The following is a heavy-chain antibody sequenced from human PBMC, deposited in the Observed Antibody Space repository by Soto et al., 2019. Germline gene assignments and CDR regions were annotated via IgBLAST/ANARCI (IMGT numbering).Heavy chain of an antibody. D-gene: IGHD1-26*01. CDR2: IWYDASNK. CDR3: ARGRVDGGELDL. J-gene: IGHJ4*02. CDR1: GFTFSTYG. V-gene: IGHV3-33*01. Sequence: VQLVESGGGVVQPGRSLRLSCAASGFTFSTYGMYWVRQAPGKGLEWVAVIWYDASNKYYADSVKGRFTISRDNSENPLYLQMNSLRAEDTAVYYCARGRVDGGELDLWGQGTLVTVSS.